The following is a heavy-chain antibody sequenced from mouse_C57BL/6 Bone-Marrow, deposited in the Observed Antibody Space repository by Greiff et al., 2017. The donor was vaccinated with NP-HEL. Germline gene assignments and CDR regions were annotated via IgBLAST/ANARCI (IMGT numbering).Heavy chain of an antibody. CDR3: ASLTPSGGAMDY. D-gene: IGHD2-10*02. J-gene: IGHJ4*01. CDR1: GYTFTDYY. CDR2: IYPGSGNT. Sequence: QVQLQQSGAELVRPGASVKLSCKASGYTFTDYYINWVKQRPGQGLEWIARIYPGSGNTYYNEKFKGKATLTAEKSSSTAYMQLSSLTSEDSAVYFCASLTPSGGAMDYWGQGTSVTVSS. V-gene: IGHV1-76*01.